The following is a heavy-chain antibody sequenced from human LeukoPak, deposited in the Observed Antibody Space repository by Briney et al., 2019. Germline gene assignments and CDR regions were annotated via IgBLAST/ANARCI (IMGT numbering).Heavy chain of an antibody. J-gene: IGHJ3*02. CDR1: GGSISSGGYS. Sequence: SQTLSLTCAVSGGSISSGGYSWSWIRQPPGKGLEWIGYIYYSGSTYYNPSLKSRVTISVDTSKNQFSLKLSSVTAADTAVYYCARDLGITCSTSCYSLGAFDIWGQGTMVTVSS. CDR2: IYYSGST. CDR3: ARDLGITCSTSCYSLGAFDI. V-gene: IGHV4-30-4*07. D-gene: IGHD2-2*01.